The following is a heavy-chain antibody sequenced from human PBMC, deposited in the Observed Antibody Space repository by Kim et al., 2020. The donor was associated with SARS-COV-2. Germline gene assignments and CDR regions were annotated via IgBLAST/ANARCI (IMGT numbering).Heavy chain of an antibody. V-gene: IGHV3-74*01. Sequence: GGSLRLSCAASGFTFSSYWMHWVRQAPGKGLVWVSRINSDGSSTSYADSVKGRFTISRDNAKNTMYLQMNSLRAEDTAVYYCARDPSYGYHDYYNMDVWGQGTTVTVSS. CDR3: ARDPSYGYHDYYNMDV. J-gene: IGHJ6*02. CDR1: GFTFSSYW. D-gene: IGHD5-18*01. CDR2: INSDGSST.